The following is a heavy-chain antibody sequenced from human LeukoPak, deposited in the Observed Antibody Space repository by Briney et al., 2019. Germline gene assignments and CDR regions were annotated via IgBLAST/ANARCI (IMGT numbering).Heavy chain of an antibody. J-gene: IGHJ2*01. Sequence: PSETLFLTCAVSGYSISSGYYWGWIRQPPGKGLEWIGSIYHSGSTYYNPSLKSRVAISVDTSKNQFSLKLSSVTAADTAVYYCARAPQWLVPWYFDLWGRGTLVTVSS. CDR3: ARAPQWLVPWYFDL. CDR2: IYHSGST. D-gene: IGHD6-19*01. V-gene: IGHV4-38-2*01. CDR1: GYSISSGYY.